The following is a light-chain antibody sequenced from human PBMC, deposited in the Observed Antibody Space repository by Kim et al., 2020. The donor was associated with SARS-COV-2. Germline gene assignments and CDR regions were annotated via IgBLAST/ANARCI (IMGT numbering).Light chain of an antibody. CDR2: AAT. CDR1: QVIGNY. Sequence: ASVEDRVTITWRASQVIGNYLVWFQQRPGKVPKRLIYAATSLQSGVPSRFSGSGSGTEFTLTIGSLQPEDSATYYCLQHSTYPPTFGQGTKVDIK. CDR3: LQHSTYPPT. J-gene: IGKJ1*01. V-gene: IGKV1-17*03.